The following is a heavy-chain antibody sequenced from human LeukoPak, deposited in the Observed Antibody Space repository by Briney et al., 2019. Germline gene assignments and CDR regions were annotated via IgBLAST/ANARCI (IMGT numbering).Heavy chain of an antibody. Sequence: SETLSLTCTVSGYSVSSGFHWGWIRQPPGKGLEWIGSKYHTGSTYYNPSLRSRVTISVDTSKNQFSLKLSSVTAADTAVYYCASYPMVEERTNWFDPWGQGTLVTVSS. CDR3: ASYPMVEERTNWFDP. CDR2: KYHTGST. D-gene: IGHD3-10*02. J-gene: IGHJ5*02. V-gene: IGHV4-38-2*02. CDR1: GYSVSSGFH.